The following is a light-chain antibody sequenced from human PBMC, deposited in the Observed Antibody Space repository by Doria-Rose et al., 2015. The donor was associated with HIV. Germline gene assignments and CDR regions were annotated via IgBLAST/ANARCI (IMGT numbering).Light chain of an antibody. Sequence: TQSPGTLSLSPGERATLSCRASQSFSSTYLAWYQQKPGQAPSLLIYDGSTRATGIPDRFSASGPGTDFTFTINRLEPEDFALYYCHQYGTSWTFGQGTKVEI. CDR2: DGS. CDR1: QSFSSTY. V-gene: IGKV3-20*01. J-gene: IGKJ1*01. CDR3: HQYGTSWT.